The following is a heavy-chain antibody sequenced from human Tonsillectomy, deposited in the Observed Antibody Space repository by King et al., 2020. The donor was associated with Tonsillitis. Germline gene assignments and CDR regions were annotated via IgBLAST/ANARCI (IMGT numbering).Heavy chain of an antibody. V-gene: IGHV1-2*02. CDR2: INPKSGGT. J-gene: IGHJ4*02. Sequence: VQLVESGAEVKKPGASVKVSCKASGYTFTGYYMHWVRQAPGQGLEWMGWINPKSGGTNYAQKFQGRVTMTRDTSISTANMELSRLRSDDTAVYYCARGDNWNPDYWGQGTLVTVSS. CDR1: GYTFTGYY. CDR3: ARGDNWNPDY. D-gene: IGHD1-20*01.